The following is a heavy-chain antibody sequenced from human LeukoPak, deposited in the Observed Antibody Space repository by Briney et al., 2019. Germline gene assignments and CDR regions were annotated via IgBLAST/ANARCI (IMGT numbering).Heavy chain of an antibody. CDR3: ARGRILTGSVYYYYGMDV. J-gene: IGHJ6*02. CDR2: IIPIFGTA. V-gene: IGHV1-69*13. Sequence: ASVKVSCKASGYTFTSYGISWVRQAPGQGLEWMGGIIPIFGTANYAQKFQGRVTITADESTSTAYMELSSLRSEDTAVYYCARGRILTGSVYYYYGMDVWGQGTTVTVTS. CDR1: GYTFTSYG. D-gene: IGHD3-9*01.